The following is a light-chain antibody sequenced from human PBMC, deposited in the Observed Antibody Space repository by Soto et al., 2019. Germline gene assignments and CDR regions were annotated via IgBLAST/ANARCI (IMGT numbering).Light chain of an antibody. CDR1: QGIRNE. CDR3: QHYNSYSEA. J-gene: IGKJ1*01. V-gene: IGKV1-5*03. Sequence: IQMTQSPSSLSASVGDRVTITCRASQGIRNELSWFQQRPGNAPKLLIYKASTLKSGVPSRFSGSGSGTEFTLTISSLQPDDFATYYCQHYNSYSEAFGQGTKVDIK. CDR2: KAS.